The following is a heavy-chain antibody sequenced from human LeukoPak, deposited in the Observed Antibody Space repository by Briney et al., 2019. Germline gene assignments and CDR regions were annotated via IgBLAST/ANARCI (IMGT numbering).Heavy chain of an antibody. Sequence: GGSLRLSYAASGFTFNRYWMSWVRQAPGRELQWVANIKQDGSAKYYVDSVKGRFTISRDNAKNSLYLQMNSLRAEDTAVYYCARVEASGYDYGAFDYWGQGTLVTVSS. D-gene: IGHD5-12*01. CDR2: IKQDGSAK. CDR3: ARVEASGYDYGAFDY. CDR1: GFTFNRYW. V-gene: IGHV3-7*01. J-gene: IGHJ4*02.